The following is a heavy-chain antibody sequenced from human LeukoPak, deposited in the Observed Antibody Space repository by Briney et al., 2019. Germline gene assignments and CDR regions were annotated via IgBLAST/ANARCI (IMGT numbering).Heavy chain of an antibody. D-gene: IGHD2-8*02. J-gene: IGHJ4*02. CDR2: IYYSGST. V-gene: IGHV4-59*01. CDR1: GGSISSYY. Sequence: PSETLSLTCTVSGGSISSYYWSWIRQPPGKGLEWIGYIYYSGSTNYNPSLKSRVTISVDTSKNQFSLKLSSVTAADTAVYYCARGGNVLVVTQKKKKPFDYWGQGTLVTVSS. CDR3: ARGGNVLVVTQKKKKPFDY.